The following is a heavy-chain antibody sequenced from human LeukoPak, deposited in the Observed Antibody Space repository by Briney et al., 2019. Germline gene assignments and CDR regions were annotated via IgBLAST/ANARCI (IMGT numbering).Heavy chain of an antibody. Sequence: GASVKVSCKASGYTFTSYGISWVRQAPGQGLEWMGWISAYNGNTNYAQKLQGRVTMTTDTSTSTAYMELRSLRSDDTAVYYCARDVDYIVATMFEFWFDYWGQGTLVTVSS. J-gene: IGHJ4*02. CDR1: GYTFTSYG. CDR2: ISAYNGNT. V-gene: IGHV1-18*01. CDR3: ARDVDYIVATMFEFWFDY. D-gene: IGHD5-12*01.